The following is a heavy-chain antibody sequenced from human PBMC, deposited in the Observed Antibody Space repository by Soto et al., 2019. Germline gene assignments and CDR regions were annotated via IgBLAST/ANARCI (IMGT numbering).Heavy chain of an antibody. V-gene: IGHV3-23*01. CDR3: AQKGGGSPAPNDY. CDR2: ISGSGGST. J-gene: IGHJ4*02. D-gene: IGHD2-15*01. Sequence: EVQLLESGGGLVHPGGSLRLSCAASGFTFSSYAMRWVRHAPGKGLEWVSAISGSGGSTYYADSVKGRFTISRDNSKNTLYLQMNSLSVDDTAVYYCAQKGGGSPAPNDYWGQGTLVTVSS. CDR1: GFTFSSYA.